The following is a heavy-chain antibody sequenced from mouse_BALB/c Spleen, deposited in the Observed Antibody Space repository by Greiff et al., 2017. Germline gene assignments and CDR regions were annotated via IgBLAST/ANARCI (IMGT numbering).Heavy chain of an antibody. Sequence: EVQLIQSGAGLVKPGASVKLSCTASGFNIKDSDMHWVKQRPEQGLEWIGRIGPANGNTKYAPKFQGKATITADTSSNTDYLQLSSLTSEDTAVYYCAFYYQSWSDYWGQGTLVTVSA. D-gene: IGHD1-1*01. CDR3: AFYYQSWSDY. J-gene: IGHJ3*01. CDR2: IGPANGNT. CDR1: GFNIKDSD. V-gene: IGHV14-3*02.